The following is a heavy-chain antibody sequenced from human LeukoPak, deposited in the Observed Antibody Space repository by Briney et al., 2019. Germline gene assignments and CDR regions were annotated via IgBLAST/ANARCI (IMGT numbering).Heavy chain of an antibody. Sequence: PGGSLRLSCAASGFTFSSYAMHWVRQAPGKGLEWVAVISYDGSNKYYADSVKGRFTISRDNSKNTLYLQMNSLRAEDTAVYYCARAAAGMRYNWFDPWGQGTLVTVSS. CDR1: GFTFSSYA. D-gene: IGHD6-13*01. CDR2: ISYDGSNK. CDR3: ARAAAGMRYNWFDP. J-gene: IGHJ5*02. V-gene: IGHV3-30-3*01.